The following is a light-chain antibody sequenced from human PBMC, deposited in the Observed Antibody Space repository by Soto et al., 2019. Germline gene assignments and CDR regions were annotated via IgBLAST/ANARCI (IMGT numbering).Light chain of an antibody. Sequence: DIVMTQSPDSLALSLGERATITCKSSQAILSSANNKNYLAWYQQKPGQAPRLLIYGASSRATGIPDRLSGSGSGTDFTLTISRLEPEDFAVYYCQQYGSLPLTFGGGTKVDIK. CDR3: QQYGSLPLT. V-gene: IGKV3-20*01. CDR1: QAILSSANNKNY. CDR2: GAS. J-gene: IGKJ4*01.